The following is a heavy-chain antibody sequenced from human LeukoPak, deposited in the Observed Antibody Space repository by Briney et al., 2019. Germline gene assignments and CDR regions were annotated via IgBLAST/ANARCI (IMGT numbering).Heavy chain of an antibody. D-gene: IGHD7-27*01. CDR3: ARGPHWDPHFDY. Sequence: ASVKVSCKASGFTFTAYHMHWVRQAPGQGLGWMGWINPNSGGTNYAQKFQGRVTMTRDTSISTAYMELSGLRSDDTAVYYCARGPHWDPHFDYWGQGTLVTVSS. J-gene: IGHJ4*02. CDR1: GFTFTAYH. CDR2: INPNSGGT. V-gene: IGHV1-2*02.